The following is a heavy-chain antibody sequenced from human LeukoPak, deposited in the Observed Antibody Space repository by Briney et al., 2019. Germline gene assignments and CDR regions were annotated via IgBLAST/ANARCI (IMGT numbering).Heavy chain of an antibody. CDR1: GGSIISGNW. Sequence: TTSGTLSLTCAVSGGSIISGNWWSWVRQPPGKGLEWIGEIYHSGRTNYNPSLKSRVTISLDKSKNHFSLNLSSVTAADTALYYCASSDGLPPRSDSSYDVFDYWGQGTLVTVSS. CDR2: IYHSGRT. V-gene: IGHV4-4*02. CDR3: ASSDGLPPRSDSSYDVFDY. D-gene: IGHD5-12*01. J-gene: IGHJ4*02.